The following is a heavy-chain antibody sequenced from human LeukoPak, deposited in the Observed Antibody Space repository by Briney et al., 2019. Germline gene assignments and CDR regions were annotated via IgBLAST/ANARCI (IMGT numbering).Heavy chain of an antibody. CDR1: GGTFNSYA. D-gene: IGHD3-22*01. V-gene: IGHV1-69*04. Sequence: GASVKVSCKASGGTFNSYAISWVRQAPGQGLEWMGRIIPILGIANYAQKFRGRVTITADKSTSTAYMELSSLRSEDTAVYYCARDPDKTRTNYYDSSGYYTRRNDNWGQGTLVTVSS. CDR2: IIPILGIA. J-gene: IGHJ4*02. CDR3: ARDPDKTRTNYYDSSGYYTRRNDN.